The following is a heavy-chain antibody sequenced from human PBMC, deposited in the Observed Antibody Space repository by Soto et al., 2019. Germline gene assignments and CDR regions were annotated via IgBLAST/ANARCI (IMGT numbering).Heavy chain of an antibody. Sequence: PSETLSLTCTVSGGSISSYYWSWIRQPPGKGLEWIGYIYYSGSTNYNPSLKSRVTISVDTSKNQFSLKLSSVTAADTAVYYCARTGGYSSSPGEYYYYGMDGWGQGTTVTVSS. D-gene: IGHD6-6*01. V-gene: IGHV4-59*01. CDR3: ARTGGYSSSPGEYYYYGMDG. J-gene: IGHJ6*02. CDR1: GGSISSYY. CDR2: IYYSGST.